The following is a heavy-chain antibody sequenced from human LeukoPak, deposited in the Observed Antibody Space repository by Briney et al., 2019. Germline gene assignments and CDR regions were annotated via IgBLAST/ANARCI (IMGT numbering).Heavy chain of an antibody. CDR2: ISGSGGST. CDR3: AKDSLVATISLPSY. D-gene: IGHD5-12*01. V-gene: IGHV3-23*01. J-gene: IGHJ4*02. CDR1: GFTFSSYA. Sequence: SGGSLRLSCAASGFTFSSYAMSWVRQAPGKVLEWVSAISGSGGSTYYADSVKGRFTISRDNSKNTLYLQMNSLRAEDTAVYYCAKDSLVATISLPSYWGQGTLVTVSS.